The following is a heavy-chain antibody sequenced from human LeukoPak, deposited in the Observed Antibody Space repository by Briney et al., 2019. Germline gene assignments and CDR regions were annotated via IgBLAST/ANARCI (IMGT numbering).Heavy chain of an antibody. D-gene: IGHD1-1*01. CDR1: GGSISSYY. CDR2: INHSGST. J-gene: IGHJ4*02. Sequence: SETLSLTCTVSGGSISSYYWGGIRQPPGKGLEWMGEINHSGSTNYNPSLKSRVTISVDTSKNQFSLKLSSVTAADTAVYYCARGRGLQLEPGFDYWGQGTLVTVSS. V-gene: IGHV4-34*01. CDR3: ARGRGLQLEPGFDY.